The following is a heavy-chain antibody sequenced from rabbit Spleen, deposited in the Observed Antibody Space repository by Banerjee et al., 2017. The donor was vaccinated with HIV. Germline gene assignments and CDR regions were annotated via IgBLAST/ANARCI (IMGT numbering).Heavy chain of an antibody. Sequence: QEQLVESGGGLVQPEGSLTLTCTASGFSFSSSYYMCWVRQAPGKGLEWIACIYAGSSVSTYYASWAKGRFTISKTSSTTVTLQMTSLTVADTATYFCARAGEGGDGYLNLWGPGTLVTVS. CDR3: ARAGEGGDGYLNL. J-gene: IGHJ4*01. V-gene: IGHV1S45*01. CDR2: IYAGSSVST. D-gene: IGHD5-1*01. CDR1: GFSFSSSYY.